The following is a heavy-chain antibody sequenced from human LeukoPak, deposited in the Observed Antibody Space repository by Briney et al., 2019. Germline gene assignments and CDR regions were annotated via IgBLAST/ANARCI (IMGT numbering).Heavy chain of an antibody. CDR2: ISYDGSNK. CDR1: GFDFSNYA. V-gene: IGHV3-30-3*02. CDR3: ARPPTTGRYYFDY. J-gene: IGHJ4*02. D-gene: IGHD1-26*01. Sequence: GGSLRLSCAATGFDFSNYAMHWVRQAPGKGLEWVAVISYDGSNKYYADSVKGRFTISRDNSKNTLYLQMNSLRAEDTAVYYCARPPTTGRYYFDYWGQGTLVTVSS.